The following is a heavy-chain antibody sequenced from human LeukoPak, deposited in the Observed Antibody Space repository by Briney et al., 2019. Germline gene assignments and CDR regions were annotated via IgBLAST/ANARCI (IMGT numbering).Heavy chain of an antibody. Sequence: PSETLSLTCTVSGGSISSYYWCWIRQPPGKGLEWIGYIYYSGSTNYNPSLKSRVTISVDTSKNQFSLKLSSVTAADTAVYYCAREGAHDSSGYYQDYWGQGTLVTVSS. D-gene: IGHD3-22*01. CDR2: IYYSGST. CDR1: GGSISSYY. J-gene: IGHJ4*02. V-gene: IGHV4-59*01. CDR3: AREGAHDSSGYYQDY.